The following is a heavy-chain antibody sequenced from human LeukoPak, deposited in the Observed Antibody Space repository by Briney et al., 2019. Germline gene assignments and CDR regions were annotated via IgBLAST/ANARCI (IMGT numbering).Heavy chain of an antibody. CDR2: ISSSSSYI. D-gene: IGHD6-13*01. V-gene: IGHV3-21*01. Sequence: GGSLRPSCAASGFTFSSYSMNWVRQAPGKGLEWVSSISSSSSYIYYADSVKGRFTISRDNAKNSLYLQMNSLRVEDTAVYYCARDQSSGTWYDLFDSWGQGSLVTVSS. CDR1: GFTFSSYS. J-gene: IGHJ4*02. CDR3: ARDQSSGTWYDLFDS.